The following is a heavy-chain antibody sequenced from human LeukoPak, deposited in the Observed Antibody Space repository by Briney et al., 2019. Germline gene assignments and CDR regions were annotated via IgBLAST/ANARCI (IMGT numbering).Heavy chain of an antibody. CDR1: GGSISSYY. D-gene: IGHD3-3*01. CDR2: IYYSGST. V-gene: IGHV4-59*01. J-gene: IGHJ3*02. CDR3: ARGRFLDAFDI. Sequence: SETLSLTCTVSGGSISSYYWSWIRQPPGKGLEWIGYIYYSGSTKYKPSLKSRVTISVDTSKNQFSLKLSSVTAADTAAYYCARGRFLDAFDIWGQGTMVPVSS.